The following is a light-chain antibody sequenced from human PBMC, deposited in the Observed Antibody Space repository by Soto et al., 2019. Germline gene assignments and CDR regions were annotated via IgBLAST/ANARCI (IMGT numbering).Light chain of an antibody. CDR3: SSFTSNRIYV. CDR1: HNDIGTYDY. CDR2: GVT. V-gene: IGLV2-14*03. J-gene: IGLJ1*01. Sequence: QSALTQPTSVSGSPGQSITISCTGNHNDIGTYDYVSWYQQHPGRAPRLLIHGVTTRPSGISDRFSVSKSGLTASLTISGLQPEDEADYYCSSFTSNRIYVFXPGTKVTVL.